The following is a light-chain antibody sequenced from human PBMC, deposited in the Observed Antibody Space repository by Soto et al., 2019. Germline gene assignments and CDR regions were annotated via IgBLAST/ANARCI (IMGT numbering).Light chain of an antibody. J-gene: IGKJ3*01. CDR1: QGISSY. Sequence: AIRMTQSPSSLSASTGDRVTITCRASQGISSYLAWYQQKPGKAPKLLIYAASSLQSGVPSRFSGSGSGTDFTLTISSLQPEDFATYYCQQSYSTGVTFGPGTKVDI. CDR2: AAS. CDR3: QQSYSTGVT. V-gene: IGKV1-8*01.